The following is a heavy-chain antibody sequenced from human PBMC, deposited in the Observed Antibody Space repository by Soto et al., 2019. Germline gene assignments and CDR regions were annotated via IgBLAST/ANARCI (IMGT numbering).Heavy chain of an antibody. CDR3: AKDGTTIFGVVPDINYYYYMDV. CDR2: ISGSGGST. D-gene: IGHD3-3*01. J-gene: IGHJ6*03. V-gene: IGHV3-23*01. Sequence: GGSLRLSCAASGFTFSSYAMSWVRQAPGKGLEWVSAISGSGGSTYYADSVKGRFTISRDNSKNTLYLQMNSLRAEDTAVYYCAKDGTTIFGVVPDINYYYYMDVWGKGTTVTVSS. CDR1: GFTFSSYA.